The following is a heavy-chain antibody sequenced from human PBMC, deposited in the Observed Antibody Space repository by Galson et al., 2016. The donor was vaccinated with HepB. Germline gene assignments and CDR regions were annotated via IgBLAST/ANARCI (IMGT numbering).Heavy chain of an antibody. Sequence: SETLSLTCAVSGYPISSGYYWGWIRQPPGKGLEWIGYVHRSGTTYYNPSLRSRVTLSLDMSKNQVSLKLTSVTAADTAVYYCARDNSAIARGVVRRGEVDYWGQGALVTVSS. CDR1: GYPISSGYY. CDR3: ARDNSAIARGVVRRGEVDY. CDR2: VHRSGTT. V-gene: IGHV4-38-2*02. D-gene: IGHD3-10*01. J-gene: IGHJ4*02.